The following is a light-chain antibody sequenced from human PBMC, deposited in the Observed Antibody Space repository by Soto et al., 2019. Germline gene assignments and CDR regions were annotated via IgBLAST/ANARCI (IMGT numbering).Light chain of an antibody. Sequence: QSVLTQPASVSGSPGQSITISCTGTSSDVGGYNYVSWYQQHPGKAPKLMIFDVTNRPSGVSNRFSGSKSGNTASLTISGLQAEDEADYYCSSYTSSTTHYVFGKGTKLTVL. CDR3: SSYTSSTTHYV. V-gene: IGLV2-14*01. CDR1: SSDVGGYNY. J-gene: IGLJ1*01. CDR2: DVT.